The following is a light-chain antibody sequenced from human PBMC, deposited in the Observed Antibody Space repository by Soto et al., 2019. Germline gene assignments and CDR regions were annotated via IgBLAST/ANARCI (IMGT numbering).Light chain of an antibody. CDR1: SSDVGSYNL. V-gene: IGLV2-23*01. J-gene: IGLJ2*01. Sequence: QSALTQPASVSGSPGQSITISCTGTSSDVGSYNLVSWYQQHPGKAPKLMIYEATKRPSGVSTRFSGSKSGNTASLTISGLQAEDEADYFCSSYAGSMSVIFGGGTKVTAL. CDR2: EAT. CDR3: SSYAGSMSVI.